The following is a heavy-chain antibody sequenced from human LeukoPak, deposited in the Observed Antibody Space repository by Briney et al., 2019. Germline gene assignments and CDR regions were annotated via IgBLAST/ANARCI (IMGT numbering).Heavy chain of an antibody. D-gene: IGHD3-16*01. J-gene: IGHJ4*02. CDR2: ISWSSGSI. V-gene: IGHV3-9*01. CDR3: AKDSPQRGLDY. CDR1: GFTFDDYA. Sequence: GRSLRLSCAASGFTFDDYAMHWVRQAPGKGLEWVSGISWSSGSIGYADSVKGRFTISRDNAKNSLYLQMNSLRAEDTALYYCAKDSPQRGLDYWGQGTLVTVSS.